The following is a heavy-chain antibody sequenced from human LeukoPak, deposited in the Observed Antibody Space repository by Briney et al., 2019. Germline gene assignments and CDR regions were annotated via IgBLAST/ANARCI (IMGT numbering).Heavy chain of an antibody. D-gene: IGHD5-18*01. V-gene: IGHV4-59*01. Sequence: SETLSLTCAVYGGSFSGYYWSWIRQPPGKGLEWIGYIYYSGSTNYNPSLKSRVTISVDTSKNQFSLKLSSVTAADTAVYYCARHVDTAMVIDYWGQGTLVTVSS. CDR1: GGSFSGYY. CDR3: ARHVDTAMVIDY. CDR2: IYYSGST. J-gene: IGHJ4*02.